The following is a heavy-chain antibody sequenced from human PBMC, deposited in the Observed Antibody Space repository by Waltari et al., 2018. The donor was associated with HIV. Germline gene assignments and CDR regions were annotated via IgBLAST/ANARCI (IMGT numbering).Heavy chain of an antibody. D-gene: IGHD4-17*01. V-gene: IGHV4-4*02. CDR1: GGSIRTYNW. J-gene: IGHJ5*02. Sequence: QVHLQESGPGLVKPSETLSLTCAVSGGSIRTYNWWSWVRQAPGKELEWIGKLDHNGSTNYNPSLKSRVTISIDKSKNQFSLRLTSVTAADTAMYYCVRVITGDYRSSWFDPWGQGTLVTVSS. CDR2: LDHNGST. CDR3: VRVITGDYRSSWFDP.